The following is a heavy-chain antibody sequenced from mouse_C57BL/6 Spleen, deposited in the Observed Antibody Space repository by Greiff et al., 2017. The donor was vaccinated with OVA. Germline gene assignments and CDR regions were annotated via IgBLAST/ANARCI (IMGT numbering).Heavy chain of an antibody. J-gene: IGHJ2*01. CDR1: GYTFTSYW. D-gene: IGHD2-3*01. Sequence: VQLQQPGAELVKPGASVKMSCKASGYTFTSYWITWVKQRPGQGLEWIGDIYPGSGSTNYNEKFKSKATLTVDTSSSTAYMQLSSLTSGDSAVYYCARRLLRGGYFDYWGQGTTLTVSS. CDR3: ARRLLRGGYFDY. V-gene: IGHV1-55*01. CDR2: IYPGSGST.